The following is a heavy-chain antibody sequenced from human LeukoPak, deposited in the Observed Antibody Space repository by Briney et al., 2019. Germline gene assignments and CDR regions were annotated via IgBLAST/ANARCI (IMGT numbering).Heavy chain of an antibody. D-gene: IGHD1-7*01. CDR2: IIPAFGTA. V-gene: IGHV1-69*06. Sequence: GASVKVSCKSSGDTPHSHAISWVRQAPRQGLEWMGRIIPAFGTANYAQKFQGRVTITADKSTRTAYMEMSSLRSEDTAVYYCARDYNSNFANSSPFDYWGQGTLVTVSS. J-gene: IGHJ4*02. CDR3: ARDYNSNFANSSPFDY. CDR1: GDTPHSHA.